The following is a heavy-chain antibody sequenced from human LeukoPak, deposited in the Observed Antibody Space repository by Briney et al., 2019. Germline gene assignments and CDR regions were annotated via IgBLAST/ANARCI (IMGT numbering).Heavy chain of an antibody. CDR3: AREASIAARWFDP. D-gene: IGHD6-6*01. J-gene: IGHJ5*02. CDR1: GGTFSSYA. Sequence: SVKVSCKASGGTFSSYAISWVRQAPGQGLEWMGGIIPIFGTANYAQKFQGRVTITVDESTSTAYMELSSLRSEDTAVYYCAREASIAARWFDPWGQGTLVTVSS. V-gene: IGHV1-69*01. CDR2: IIPIFGTA.